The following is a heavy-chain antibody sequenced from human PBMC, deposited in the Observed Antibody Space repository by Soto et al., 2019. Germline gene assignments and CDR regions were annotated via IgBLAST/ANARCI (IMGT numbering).Heavy chain of an antibody. V-gene: IGHV1-18*01. Sequence: QVPLVQSGAEVKKPGASVKVSCKASGYIFSNFGISWVRQAPGQVPEWMGWISGYNGKTNYAQTLQGRLTMTTDTSTRTAYMELRSLRSDDTAVYYCARGGSSWSAEYYQHWGQGTMVIVSS. CDR2: ISGYNGKT. CDR3: ARGGSSWSAEYYQH. CDR1: GYIFSNFG. J-gene: IGHJ1*01. D-gene: IGHD6-13*01.